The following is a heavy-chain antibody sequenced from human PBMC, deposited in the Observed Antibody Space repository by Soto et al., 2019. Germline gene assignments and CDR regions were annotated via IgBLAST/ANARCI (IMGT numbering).Heavy chain of an antibody. D-gene: IGHD2-15*01. CDR3: AREVYCSGGSCSHNWFDP. J-gene: IGHJ5*02. CDR2: IYYSGST. Sequence: QVQLQESGPGLVKPSQTLSLTCTVSGGSISSGGYYWSWIRQHPGKGLAWIGYIYYSGSTYYNPSLKSRVTLSVDTSKNQFSLKLSSVTAADTAVYSCAREVYCSGGSCSHNWFDPWGQGTLVTVSS. V-gene: IGHV4-31*03. CDR1: GGSISSGGYY.